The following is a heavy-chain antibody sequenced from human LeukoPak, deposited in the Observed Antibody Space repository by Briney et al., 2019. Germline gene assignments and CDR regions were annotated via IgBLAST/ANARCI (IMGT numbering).Heavy chain of an antibody. CDR1: GFTFNTYN. CDR3: ARGTNWSPLDFDY. Sequence: GGSLRLSCVASGFTFNTYNMHWVRQAPGKGLEWVSTISSSASTYNYYADSVKGRFTISRDNAKNLLYLQMNSLRAEDTAVFYCARGTNWSPLDFDYWGQGILVTVSS. V-gene: IGHV3-21*06. CDR2: ISSSASTYN. D-gene: IGHD3-3*01. J-gene: IGHJ4*02.